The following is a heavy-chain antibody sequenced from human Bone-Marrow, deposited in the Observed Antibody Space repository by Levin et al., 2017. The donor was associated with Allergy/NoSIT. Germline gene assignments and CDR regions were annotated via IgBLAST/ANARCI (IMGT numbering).Heavy chain of an antibody. CDR2: ISWNSGSI. D-gene: IGHD3-3*01. J-gene: IGHJ3*01. CDR1: GFTFDDYA. V-gene: IGHV3-9*01. CDR3: AKDTIFELGNRREGVFDV. Sequence: GGSLRLSCVGSGFTFDDYAMHWVRQAPGKGLEWVSGISWNSGSIGYADSVKGRFTISRDNAKNSLYLQMNSLRPEETAFYYCAKDTIFELGNRREGVFDVWGHGTMVIVSS.